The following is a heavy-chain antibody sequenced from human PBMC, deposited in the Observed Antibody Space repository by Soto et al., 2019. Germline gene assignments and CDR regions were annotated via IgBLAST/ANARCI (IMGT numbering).Heavy chain of an antibody. CDR1: GYSFTSYW. CDR2: IYPGDSDT. V-gene: IGHV5-51*01. Sequence: PGESLKISCKGSGYSFTSYWIGWVRQMPGKGLEWMGIIYPGDSDTRYSPSFQGQVTISADKSISTAYLQWSSLKASDTAMYYCARDKVWSGYSYYYGMDVWGQGTTVTVSS. D-gene: IGHD3-3*01. J-gene: IGHJ6*02. CDR3: ARDKVWSGYSYYYGMDV.